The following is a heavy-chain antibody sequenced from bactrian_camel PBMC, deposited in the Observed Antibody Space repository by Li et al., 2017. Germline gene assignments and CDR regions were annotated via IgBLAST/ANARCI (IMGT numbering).Heavy chain of an antibody. V-gene: IGHV3S53*01. D-gene: IGHD2*01. CDR2: IDSDGST. J-gene: IGHJ6*01. CDR1: GYMYC. Sequence: HVQLVESGGGSVQAGGSLRLSCAASGYMYCMGWFRQAPGKEREVVAAIDSDGSTYYADSVKGRFTIAGDNAKKPLYLQMNRLKPEDTAMYYCAAAGRVSGGYCSIQKSEFGYWGQGTQVTVS. CDR3: AAAGRVSGGYCSIQKSEFGY.